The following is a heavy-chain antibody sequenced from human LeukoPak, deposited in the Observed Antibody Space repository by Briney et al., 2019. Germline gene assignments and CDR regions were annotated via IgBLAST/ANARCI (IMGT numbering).Heavy chain of an antibody. CDR3: ARAYYYDSSLDY. CDR2: IYYSGST. CDR1: GFSISSTYC. D-gene: IGHD3-22*01. Sequence: PSETLSLTCSVSGFSISSTYCWGWVRQPPGKGLEWIGYIYYSGSTNYNPSLKSRVTISVDTSKNQFSLKLSSVTAADTAVYYCARAYYYDSSLDYWGQGTLVTVSS. J-gene: IGHJ4*02. V-gene: IGHV4-61*05.